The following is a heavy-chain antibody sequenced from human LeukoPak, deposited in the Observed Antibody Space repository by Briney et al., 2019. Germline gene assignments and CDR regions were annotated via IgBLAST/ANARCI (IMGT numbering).Heavy chain of an antibody. CDR2: FYSGDDT. CDR3: ARMLASAGTTGGDCFDY. V-gene: IGHV3-53*01. CDR1: GFTVSSTY. Sequence: PGGSLRLSCAASGFTVSSTYMSWVRQAPGEGLEWVSVFYSGDDTYFADSVKGRFTISRDNSKNTLYLQMNSLRAEDTAVYYCARMLASAGTTGGDCFDYWGQGTLVTVSS. D-gene: IGHD6-13*01. J-gene: IGHJ4*02.